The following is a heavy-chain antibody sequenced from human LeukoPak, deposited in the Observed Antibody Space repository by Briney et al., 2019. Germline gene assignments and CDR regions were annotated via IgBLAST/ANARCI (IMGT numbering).Heavy chain of an antibody. Sequence: GGSLRLSCAASGFTVSSTDMSWVRQAPGKGLEWVSAVYSGGSTFYADSVKGRFTISRDNSKNTLYLQISSLRAEDTAVYYCALLGAAGREYFQHWGQGTLVTVSS. CDR1: GFTVSSTD. CDR3: ALLGAAGREYFQH. CDR2: VYSGGST. D-gene: IGHD6-13*01. V-gene: IGHV3-53*01. J-gene: IGHJ1*01.